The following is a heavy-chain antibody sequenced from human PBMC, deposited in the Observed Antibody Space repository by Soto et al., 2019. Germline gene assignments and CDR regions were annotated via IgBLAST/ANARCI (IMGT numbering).Heavy chain of an antibody. D-gene: IGHD7-27*01. V-gene: IGHV4-59*08. CDR2: IYYGGST. Sequence: QVHLQESGPGLVKPSETLSLTCTVSGDSISTDYWSWIRQSPGKGLEWIGFIYYGGSTNYNPSLKSRGTISVDTPKTQFSLTLRSVTAPATAVYYCAKNWNWGSLVHWGQGTLVTVSS. CDR3: AKNWNWGSLVH. J-gene: IGHJ4*02. CDR1: GDSISTDY.